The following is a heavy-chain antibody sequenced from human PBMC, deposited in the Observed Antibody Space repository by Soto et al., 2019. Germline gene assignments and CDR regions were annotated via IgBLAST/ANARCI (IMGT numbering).Heavy chain of an antibody. V-gene: IGHV3-33*01. CDR1: GFTFSSYG. CDR3: ARGRSTMGLSGACAFDI. CDR2: IWYDGSNK. D-gene: IGHD7-27*01. Sequence: QVQLVESGGGVVQPGRSLRLSCAASGFTFSSYGMHWVRQAPGKGLEWVAVIWYDGSNKYYADSVKGRFTISRDNSKNTLDLQMNSLRAEDTAVYYCARGRSTMGLSGACAFDIWGQGTMVTVSS. J-gene: IGHJ3*02.